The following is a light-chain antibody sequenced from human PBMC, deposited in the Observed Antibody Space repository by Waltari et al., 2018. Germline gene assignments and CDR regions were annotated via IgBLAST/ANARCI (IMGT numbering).Light chain of an antibody. CDR1: QSVSYHF. V-gene: IGKV3-20*01. Sequence: EIVLTQSPGTLSLSPGERATLSCRARQSVSYHFLNGYKQKPGQAPRPLIHGTSSRASGIPDRFRGKGSGTDFSLTISRLEPEDFAVYYCQQYDGVVLTFGGGTKVEI. CDR2: GTS. CDR3: QQYDGVVLT. J-gene: IGKJ4*01.